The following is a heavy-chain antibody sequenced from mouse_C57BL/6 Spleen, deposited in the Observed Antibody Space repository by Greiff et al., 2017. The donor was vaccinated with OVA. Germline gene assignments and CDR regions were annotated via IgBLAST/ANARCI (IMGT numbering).Heavy chain of an antibody. CDR3: ASSHHYGRPYYPMHY. J-gene: IGHJ4*01. D-gene: IGHD1-1*01. Sequence: QVQLQQSGAELVRPGTSVKMSCKASGYTFTNYWIGWAKQRPGHGLEWIGDIYPGGGYTNYNEKFNGKATLTADKSSSTAYMQFSSLTSEDSAIYFCASSHHYGRPYYPMHYWAQRASATVSS. CDR2: IYPGGGYT. V-gene: IGHV1-63*01. CDR1: GYTFTNYW.